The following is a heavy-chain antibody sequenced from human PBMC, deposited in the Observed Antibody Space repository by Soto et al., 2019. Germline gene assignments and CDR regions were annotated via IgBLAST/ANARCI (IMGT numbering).Heavy chain of an antibody. V-gene: IGHV1-2*02. J-gene: IGHJ5*02. CDR3: ARVVSPYYDVLTGNWFDP. CDR2: IKSFNGDT. D-gene: IGHD3-9*01. CDR1: GYTFTGYY. Sequence: QVQLVQSGAEVKEPGASVKVSCKASGYTFTGYYMHWARQAPGHGLEWMGWIKSFNGDTNYAQKFQGRVTLTRETSISTAYMELSRLKSDDTAVYYCARVVSPYYDVLTGNWFDPWGQGTLVTVSS.